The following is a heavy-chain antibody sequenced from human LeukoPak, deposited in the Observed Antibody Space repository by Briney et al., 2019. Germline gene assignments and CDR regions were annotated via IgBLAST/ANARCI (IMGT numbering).Heavy chain of an antibody. Sequence: SETLSLTCTVSGGSISSYYWGWIRQPPGKGLEWIGSIYYSGSTYYNPSLKSRVTISVDTSKNQFSLKLSPVTAADTAVYYCTRVPGQQLLTFDYWGQGTLVTVSS. V-gene: IGHV4-39*01. CDR3: TRVPGQQLLTFDY. CDR1: GGSISSYY. CDR2: IYYSGST. J-gene: IGHJ4*02. D-gene: IGHD6-13*01.